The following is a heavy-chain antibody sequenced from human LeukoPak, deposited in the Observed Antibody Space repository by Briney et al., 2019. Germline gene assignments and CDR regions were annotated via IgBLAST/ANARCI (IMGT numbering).Heavy chain of an antibody. J-gene: IGHJ4*02. CDR3: ARANGITMVRGLIKKGYYFDY. D-gene: IGHD3-10*01. Sequence: PGGSLRLSWAASGFTFSSYGMHWVRQAPGKGLEWVAVIWYDGSNKYYADSVKGRFTISRDNSKNTLYLQMNSLRAEDTAVYYCARANGITMVRGLIKKGYYFDYWGQGTLVTVSS. V-gene: IGHV3-33*01. CDR1: GFTFSSYG. CDR2: IWYDGSNK.